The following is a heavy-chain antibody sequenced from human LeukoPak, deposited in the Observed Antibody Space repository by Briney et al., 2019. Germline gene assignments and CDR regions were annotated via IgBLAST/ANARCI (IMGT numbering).Heavy chain of an antibody. CDR1: GFTVITND. J-gene: IGHJ4*02. CDR3: ARGVEPLAANTLAY. D-gene: IGHD1-14*01. Sequence: GGSLRLSCPASGFTVITNDMTWVRQAPGKGLEWVSVLYSDGNTKYADSVQGRFTISRDNSKNTLYLEMNSLSPDDTAVYYCARGVEPLAANTLAYWGQGTLLTVSS. V-gene: IGHV3-53*01. CDR2: LYSDGNT.